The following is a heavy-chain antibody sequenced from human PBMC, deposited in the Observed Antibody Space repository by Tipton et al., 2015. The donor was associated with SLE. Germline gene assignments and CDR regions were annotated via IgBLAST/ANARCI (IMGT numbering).Heavy chain of an antibody. D-gene: IGHD6-19*01. CDR1: GGSFSGYY. J-gene: IGHJ4*02. Sequence: TLSLTCAVYGGSFSGYYWSWIRQPPGKGLEWIGYIYTSGSTNYNPSLKSRVTISVDTSKNQFSLKLSSVTAADTAVYYCANPAVAGNVWGQGTLVTVSS. CDR3: ANPAVAGNV. V-gene: IGHV4-34*01. CDR2: IYTSGST.